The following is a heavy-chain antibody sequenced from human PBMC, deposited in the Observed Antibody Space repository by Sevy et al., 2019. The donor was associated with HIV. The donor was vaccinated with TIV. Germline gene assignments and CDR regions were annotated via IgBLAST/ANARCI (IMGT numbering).Heavy chain of an antibody. CDR2: IYYSGST. CDR3: AGDVFDPDSSGYYPDY. D-gene: IGHD3-22*01. V-gene: IGHV4-30-4*01. Sequence: SETLSLTCTVSGGSISSGDYYWSWIRQPPGKGLEWIGYIYYSGSTYYNPSLKSRFTISVDTSKNQFSLKLSSVTAADTAVYYCAGDVFDPDSSGYYPDYWGQGTLVTVSS. J-gene: IGHJ4*02. CDR1: GGSISSGDYY.